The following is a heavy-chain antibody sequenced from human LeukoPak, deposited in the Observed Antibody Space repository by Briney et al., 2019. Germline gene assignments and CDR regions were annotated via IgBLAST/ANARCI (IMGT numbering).Heavy chain of an antibody. CDR1: GFTFSSYW. CDR3: AGIGTPI. J-gene: IGHJ4*02. D-gene: IGHD2-15*01. CDR2: INTDGSTT. V-gene: IGHV3-74*01. Sequence: GGSLRPSCAASGFTFSSYWMHWVRQVPGKGLVWVSRINTDGSTTSYADSVKGRFTISRDNAKNTLSLQMYSLRAEDTAIYYCAGIGTPIWGQGTLVTVSS.